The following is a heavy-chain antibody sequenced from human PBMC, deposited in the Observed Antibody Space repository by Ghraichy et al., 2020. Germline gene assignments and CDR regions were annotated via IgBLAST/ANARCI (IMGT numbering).Heavy chain of an antibody. CDR3: ASSGSYYFDY. CDR1: GGSISSYY. Sequence: SQTLSLTCTVSGGSISSYYWSWIRQPPGKGLECIGYIYYSGSTNYNPSLKSRVTISVDTSKNQFSLKLSSVTAADTAVYYCASSGSYYFDYWGQGTLVTVSS. D-gene: IGHD1-26*01. V-gene: IGHV4-59*01. J-gene: IGHJ4*02. CDR2: IYYSGST.